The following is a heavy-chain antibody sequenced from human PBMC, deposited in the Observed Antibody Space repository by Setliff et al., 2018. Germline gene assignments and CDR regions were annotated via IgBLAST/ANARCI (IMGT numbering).Heavy chain of an antibody. J-gene: IGHJ6*03. CDR1: GGSFSSYA. D-gene: IGHD3-10*01. V-gene: IGHV1-69*13. CDR2: IIPMFGT. Sequence: SVKVSCKASGGSFSSYAIIWVRQAPGQGLELMGGIIPMFGTNYAQKFQGRVTITADESTSTAYMELSSLGSEDTAVYYCAGGQPLVRKYYYYMDVWGKGTTVTVSS. CDR3: AGGQPLVRKYYYYMDV.